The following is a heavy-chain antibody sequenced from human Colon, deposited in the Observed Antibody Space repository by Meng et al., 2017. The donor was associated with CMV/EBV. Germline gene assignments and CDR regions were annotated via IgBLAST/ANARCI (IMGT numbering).Heavy chain of an antibody. J-gene: IGHJ4*02. D-gene: IGHD6-19*01. CDR2: IRSDGSAT. Sequence: SGAGGKEPGASVTVSCKLPGYTFSDYYMHGVRQAPGQGLEWMGWIRSDGSATNYAQKFRGRVTMTRDASVSTAYMELSGLTSDDTAVYFCVRSSGWSLFDYWGPGALVTVSS. V-gene: IGHV1-2*02. CDR3: VRSSGWSLFDY. CDR1: GYTFSDYY.